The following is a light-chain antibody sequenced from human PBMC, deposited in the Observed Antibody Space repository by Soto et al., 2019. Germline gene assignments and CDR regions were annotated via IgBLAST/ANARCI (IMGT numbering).Light chain of an antibody. V-gene: IGLV2-14*01. CDR1: SSDVGGYNY. Sequence: QSVLTQPASVSGSPGQSITISCTGTSSDVGGYNYVSWYQQHPGKAPKLMIYEVSNRPSGVSNRFSGSKSGNTASLTISGLQAEDEADYYCSSYTSSIFEYVFGTGTKLTVL. J-gene: IGLJ1*01. CDR3: SSYTSSIFEYV. CDR2: EVS.